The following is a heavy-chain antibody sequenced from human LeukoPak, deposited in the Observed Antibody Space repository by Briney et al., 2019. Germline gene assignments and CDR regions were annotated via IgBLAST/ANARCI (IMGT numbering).Heavy chain of an antibody. D-gene: IGHD1-26*01. CDR3: ASDRKVGATQDY. Sequence: GGSLSLSCAASGFTVSSNYMSWVRQAPGKGPEWVSVIYSGGSTYYADSVKGRFTISRDNSKNTLYLQMNSLRAEDTAVYYCASDRKVGATQDYWGQGTLVTVSS. J-gene: IGHJ4*02. CDR1: GFTVSSNY. CDR2: IYSGGST. V-gene: IGHV3-53*01.